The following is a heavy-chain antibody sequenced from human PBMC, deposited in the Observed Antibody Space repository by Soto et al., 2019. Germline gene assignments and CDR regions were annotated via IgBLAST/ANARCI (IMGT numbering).Heavy chain of an antibody. CDR2: IWYDGINK. V-gene: IGHV3-33*01. CDR1: GFTFSSYG. Sequence: GGSLGLACAASGFTFSSYGMHGVRQGPGKGLEWVAVIWYDGINKYYADSVKGRFTISRDNSKNTLYLQMNSLRAEDTAVYYCARGVGGGYYYGMDVCGQGTTVTVSS. CDR3: ARGVGGGYYYGMDV. J-gene: IGHJ6*02. D-gene: IGHD1-26*01.